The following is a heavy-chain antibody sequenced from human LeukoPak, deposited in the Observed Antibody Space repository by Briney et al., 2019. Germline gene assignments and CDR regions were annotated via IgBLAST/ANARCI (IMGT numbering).Heavy chain of an antibody. CDR2: IDPSDSCT. D-gene: IGHD1-1*01. CDR1: GYSFTSYW. Sequence: GESLKISCKGPGYSFTSYWISWVRQMPGKGLEWMGRIDPSDSCTNYSPSFQGHATISADKSISTAYLQWSSLKASDTAMYYCARYTTGDFDYWGQGTLVTVSS. V-gene: IGHV5-10-1*01. J-gene: IGHJ4*02. CDR3: ARYTTGDFDY.